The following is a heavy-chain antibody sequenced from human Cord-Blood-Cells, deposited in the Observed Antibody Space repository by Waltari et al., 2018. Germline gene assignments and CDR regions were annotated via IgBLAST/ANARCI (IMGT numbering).Heavy chain of an antibody. CDR3: AREVTITMVRGVNPFDY. D-gene: IGHD3-10*01. Sequence: QVQLVQSGAEVKKPGASVKVYCKASGYTFTGYYMNWVRKAPGQGREWMVWSNPNSGGTNDAQKFEVRVTMTRDTSISTAYRELSRLRSDDTAVYYCAREVTITMVRGVNPFDYWGQGTLVTVSS. J-gene: IGHJ4*02. CDR2: SNPNSGGT. V-gene: IGHV1-2*02. CDR1: GYTFTGYY.